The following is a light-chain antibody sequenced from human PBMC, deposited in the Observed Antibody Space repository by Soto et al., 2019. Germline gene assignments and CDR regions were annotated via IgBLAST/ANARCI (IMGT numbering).Light chain of an antibody. V-gene: IGLV4-69*01. CDR3: QTWATGIQV. CDR2: LKSDGSH. J-gene: IGLJ2*01. CDR1: SGHNTYS. Sequence: QSVLTQSPSASASLGASVKLTCTLSSGHNTYSIAWHQQQPEKGLRFLMKLKSDGSHSRGDGIPDRFSGSSSGAERYLTISSLQSEDEADYYCQTWATGIQVFGGGTKVTVL.